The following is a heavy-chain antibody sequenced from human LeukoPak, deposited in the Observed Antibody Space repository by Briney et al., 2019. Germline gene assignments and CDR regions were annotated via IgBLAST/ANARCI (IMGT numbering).Heavy chain of an antibody. D-gene: IGHD5-18*01. V-gene: IGHV1-69*05. CDR1: GGTFSSYA. CDR3: ARVTTAMGYNWFDP. Sequence: SVKVSCKASGGTFSSYAISWARQAPGQGLEWMGGIIPIFGTANYAQKFQGRVTITTDESTSTAYMELSSLRSEDTAVYYCARVTTAMGYNWFDPWGQGTLVTVSS. J-gene: IGHJ5*02. CDR2: IIPIFGTA.